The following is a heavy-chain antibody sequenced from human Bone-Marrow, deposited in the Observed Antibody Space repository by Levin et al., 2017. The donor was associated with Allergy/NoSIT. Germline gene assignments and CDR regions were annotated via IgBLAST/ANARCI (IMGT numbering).Heavy chain of an antibody. J-gene: IGHJ6*02. V-gene: IGHV3-23*01. D-gene: IGHD2-2*01. CDR3: ASRVRPGVVVPVGMWDYYYYGMDV. CDR2: VSDTGGST. Sequence: HSGGSLRLSCAVSGFTFTDYAMTWVRQAPGKGLQWVSSVSDTGGSTYYAGSVKGRFIISRDNAKKILYLQMNSLRVEDTAVDYCASRVRPGVVVPVGMWDYYYYGMDVWGQGTTVTVSS. CDR1: GFTFTDYA.